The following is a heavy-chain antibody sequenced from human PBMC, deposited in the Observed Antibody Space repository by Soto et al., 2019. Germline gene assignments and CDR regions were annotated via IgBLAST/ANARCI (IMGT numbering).Heavy chain of an antibody. CDR3: AKDSTSDDFWSGYLYYYYYMDV. D-gene: IGHD3-3*01. V-gene: IGHV3-23*01. J-gene: IGHJ6*03. Sequence: VGSLRLSCAASGFTFSSYAISWVRQAPGKGLEWVSAISGSGGSTYYADSVKGRFTISRDNSKNTLYLQMNSLRAEDTAVYYCAKDSTSDDFWSGYLYYYYYMDVWGKGTTVTVSS. CDR1: GFTFSSYA. CDR2: ISGSGGST.